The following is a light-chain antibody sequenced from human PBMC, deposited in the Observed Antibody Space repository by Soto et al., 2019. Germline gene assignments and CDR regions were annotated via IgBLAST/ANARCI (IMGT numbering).Light chain of an antibody. Sequence: EVVLTQSPLSLPVTIGQPATVSCRSSQSLLFFNGITYLTWFHQRPGQPPRRLISEVSNRDSGVPDRFSGRGSGTDFTLKISRVEAEDVGLFYCMQGTHWPLTFGGGTRVEIK. CDR1: QSLLFFNGITY. CDR2: EVS. J-gene: IGKJ4*01. V-gene: IGKV2-30*01. CDR3: MQGTHWPLT.